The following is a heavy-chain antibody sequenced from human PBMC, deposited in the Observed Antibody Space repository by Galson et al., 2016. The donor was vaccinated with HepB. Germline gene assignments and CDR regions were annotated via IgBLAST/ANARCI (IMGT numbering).Heavy chain of an antibody. CDR1: GYTFTNYA. CDR3: ARDDYNWGGDDRYYFDY. J-gene: IGHJ4*02. D-gene: IGHD1-20*01. V-gene: IGHV1-3*01. Sequence: SVKVSCKASGYTFTNYAIQWVRQAPGQRLEWMGWINPDNGNTKYSQKFQGRVTITRDPSATTAYMELSSLTSEDTAVYYCARDDYNWGGDDRYYFDYWGQGTLVTVSS. CDR2: INPDNGNT.